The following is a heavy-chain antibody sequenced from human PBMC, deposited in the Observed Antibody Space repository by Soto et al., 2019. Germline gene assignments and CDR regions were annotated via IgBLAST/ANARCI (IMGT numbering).Heavy chain of an antibody. CDR2: INHSGST. Sequence: PSETLSLTCAVYGGSFSGYYWSWIRQPPGKGLEWIGEINHSGSTNYNPSLKSRFTISVDTSKNQFSLKLSSVTAADTAVYYCASTQYGGNSSGAFDIWGQGTMVT. D-gene: IGHD2-21*02. J-gene: IGHJ3*02. CDR3: ASTQYGGNSSGAFDI. CDR1: GGSFSGYY. V-gene: IGHV4-34*01.